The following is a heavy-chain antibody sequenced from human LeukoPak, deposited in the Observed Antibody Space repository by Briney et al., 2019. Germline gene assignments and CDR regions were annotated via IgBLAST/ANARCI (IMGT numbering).Heavy chain of an antibody. V-gene: IGHV3-74*01. CDR3: ARAPSEIGGYYPEYFRH. D-gene: IGHD3-22*01. CDR1: GFTFGDYA. Sequence: GESLRLSCTGSGFTFGDYAMHWVRQAPGKGLVWVSRIKSDGGTNYADSVKGRFTISRDNAKKTVSLQMNSLRPEDTGVYYCARAPSEIGGYYPEYFRHWGQGTLVTVSS. J-gene: IGHJ1*01. CDR2: IKSDGGT.